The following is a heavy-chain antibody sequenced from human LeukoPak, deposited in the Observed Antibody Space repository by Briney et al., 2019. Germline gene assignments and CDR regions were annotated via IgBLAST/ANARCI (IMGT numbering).Heavy chain of an antibody. CDR2: IYTSGST. Sequence: SETLSLTCTVSGCSISSGSYYWSCIRPAAGKGLEWIRRIYTSGSTNYNPSLNRRTTISVDTSNNQISLKLRSVTAGNTAVYYSAGWGCSGYDLSLCWFDPWGQGTLVTVSS. CDR1: GCSISSGSYY. D-gene: IGHD5-12*01. V-gene: IGHV4-61*02. J-gene: IGHJ5*02. CDR3: AGWGCSGYDLSLCWFDP.